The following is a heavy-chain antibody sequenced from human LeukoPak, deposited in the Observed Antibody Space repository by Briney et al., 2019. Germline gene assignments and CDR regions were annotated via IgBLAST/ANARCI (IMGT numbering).Heavy chain of an antibody. CDR3: ASQAKRRDGYKY. J-gene: IGHJ4*02. CDR1: GGTFSSYA. D-gene: IGHD5-24*01. V-gene: IGHV1-69*01. CDR2: IIPIFGTA. Sequence: ASVKVSCKASGGTFSSYAISWVRQAPGQGLEWMGGIIPIFGTANYAQKFQGRVTITADESTSTAYMELSSLRSEDTAVYYCASQAKRRDGYKYWGQGTLVTVSS.